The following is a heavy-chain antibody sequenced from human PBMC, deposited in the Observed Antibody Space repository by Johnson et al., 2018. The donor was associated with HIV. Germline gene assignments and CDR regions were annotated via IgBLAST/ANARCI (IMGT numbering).Heavy chain of an antibody. CDR3: SRDCQSLHSGSCHDAFDI. CDR1: GFTVSSNF. J-gene: IGHJ3*02. V-gene: IGHV3-66*02. CDR2: IYTGGST. D-gene: IGHD6-6*01. Sequence: MQLVESGGGLVQPGGSLRLSCAASGFTVSSNFMGWVRQAPGKGLEWVSSIYTGGSTYYADSVKGRFTLSKDNSKNTVYLQMKSLRAEDTAVYYCSRDCQSLHSGSCHDAFDIWGQGTMFIVSS.